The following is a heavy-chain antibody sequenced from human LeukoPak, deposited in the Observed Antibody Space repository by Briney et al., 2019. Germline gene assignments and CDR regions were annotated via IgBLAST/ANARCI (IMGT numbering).Heavy chain of an antibody. Sequence: GGSLRLSCAASGFTVRSNYMSWVRQAPGKGLEWVSVIYSGGSTYYADSVKGRFTISRDNSKNTLYLQMNSLRAEDTAVYYCARASDYGDPLEYWGQGTLVTVSS. V-gene: IGHV3-53*01. CDR3: ARASDYGDPLEY. CDR2: IYSGGST. CDR1: GFTVRSNY. J-gene: IGHJ4*02. D-gene: IGHD4-17*01.